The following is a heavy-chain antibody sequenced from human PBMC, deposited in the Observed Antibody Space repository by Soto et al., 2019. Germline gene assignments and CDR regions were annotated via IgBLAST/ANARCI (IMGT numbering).Heavy chain of an antibody. Sequence: ETLSLTCAVYGGSFSGYYWSWIRQPPGKGLEWIGEINHSGSTNYSPSLKSRVTISVDTSKNQFSLKLSSVTAADTAVYYCARVANVDIVATKRFDPWGQGTLVTVSS. CDR3: ARVANVDIVATKRFDP. D-gene: IGHD5-12*01. CDR1: GGSFSGYY. V-gene: IGHV4-34*01. J-gene: IGHJ5*02. CDR2: INHSGST.